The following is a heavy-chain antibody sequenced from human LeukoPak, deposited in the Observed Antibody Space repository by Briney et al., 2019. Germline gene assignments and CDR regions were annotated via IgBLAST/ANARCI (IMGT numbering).Heavy chain of an antibody. Sequence: SETLSLTCTVSGGSISSSSYYWGWIRQPPGKGLEWIGSIYYSGSTYYNLSLKSRVTISVDTSKNQFSLKLSSVTAADTAVYYCARQTGGRLGYYDILTGYFFDYWGQGTLVTVSS. CDR2: IYYSGST. CDR1: GGSISSSSYY. J-gene: IGHJ4*02. D-gene: IGHD3-9*01. V-gene: IGHV4-39*01. CDR3: ARQTGGRLGYYDILTGYFFDY.